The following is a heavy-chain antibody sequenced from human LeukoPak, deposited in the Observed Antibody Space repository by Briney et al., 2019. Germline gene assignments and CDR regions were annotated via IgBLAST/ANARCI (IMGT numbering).Heavy chain of an antibody. J-gene: IGHJ2*01. CDR3: ARHWGSDWYFDL. CDR2: IHYSGYT. V-gene: IGHV4-59*01. D-gene: IGHD7-27*01. CDR1: GGSISNYY. Sequence: SETLSLTCAVSGGSISNYYCSWIRQPPGRGLEWLGCIHYSGYTNYNPSLKSRVTISVDTSKNQFSLNLSSVTAADTAVYYCARHWGSDWYFDLWGRGTLVTVSS.